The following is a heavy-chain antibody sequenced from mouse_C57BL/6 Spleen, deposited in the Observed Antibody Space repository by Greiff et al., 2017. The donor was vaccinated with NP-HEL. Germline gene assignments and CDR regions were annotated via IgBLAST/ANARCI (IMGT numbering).Heavy chain of an antibody. V-gene: IGHV1-64*01. CDR1: GYTFTSYW. D-gene: IGHD1-1*02. J-gene: IGHJ2*01. CDR2: IHPNSGST. Sequence: QVQLQQPGAELVKPGASVKLSCKASGYTFTSYWMHWVKQRPGQGLEWIGMIHPNSGSTNYNEKFKSKATLTVDISSSTAYMQLSSLTSEDSAVYYCARSGGGYSFDYWGQGTTLTVSS. CDR3: ARSGGGYSFDY.